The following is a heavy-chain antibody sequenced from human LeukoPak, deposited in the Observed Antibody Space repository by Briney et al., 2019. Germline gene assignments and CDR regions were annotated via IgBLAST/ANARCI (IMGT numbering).Heavy chain of an antibody. V-gene: IGHV3-33*01. CDR3: ARDPQSSMDY. Sequence: PGGSLRLSCAASGFPFSSYAVNWVRQAPGKGLEWVAVIWYDGSKKYYVDSVKGRFTISRDNSKNTLYLQMNSLRAEDTAVYYCARDPQSSMDYWGQGTLVTVSS. J-gene: IGHJ4*02. CDR2: IWYDGSKK. CDR1: GFPFSSYA.